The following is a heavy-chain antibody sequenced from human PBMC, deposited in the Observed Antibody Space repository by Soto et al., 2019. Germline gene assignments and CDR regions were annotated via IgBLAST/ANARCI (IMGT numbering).Heavy chain of an antibody. CDR2: ISSSSSYI. J-gene: IGHJ5*02. CDR1: GFTFSRYS. Sequence: GGSLRLSCAASGFTFSRYSMNWVRQAPGKGLEWGSSISSSSSYIYYADSVKGRFTISRDNAKNSLYLQMNSLRAEDTAVYYGVGSSWYCWFDPWGQGILVTVSS. V-gene: IGHV3-21*01. D-gene: IGHD6-13*01. CDR3: VGSSWYCWFDP.